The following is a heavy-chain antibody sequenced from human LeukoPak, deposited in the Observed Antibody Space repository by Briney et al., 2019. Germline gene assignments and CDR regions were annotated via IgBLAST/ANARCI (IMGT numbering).Heavy chain of an antibody. D-gene: IGHD2-15*01. CDR2: INPNINGT. CDR3: ASEGEVVVDGLRY. J-gene: IGHJ4*02. CDR1: GYTFTGYY. Sequence: GASVKVSCKASGYTFTGYYIHWVRQAPGQGLEWMGWINPNINGTNYAQKFQGRVTMTGDRSISTAYMELSSLRSEDTAVYYCASEGEVVVDGLRYWGQGTLVTVSS. V-gene: IGHV1-2*02.